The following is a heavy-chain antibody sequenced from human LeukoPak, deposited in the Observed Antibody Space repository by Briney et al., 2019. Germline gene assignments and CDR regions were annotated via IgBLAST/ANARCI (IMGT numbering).Heavy chain of an antibody. CDR2: ISGNAAGT. CDR1: GFTFSSYA. V-gene: IGHV3-23*01. Sequence: GGSLRLSCAASGFTFSSYAMSWVRQAPGKGLEWVLAISGNAAGTYYADSVKGRFTISRDNSKNTLYLQMSSLRAEDTAVYYCAKAIATTGKPVFDYWGQGTLVTVSS. J-gene: IGHJ4*02. CDR3: AKAIATTGKPVFDY. D-gene: IGHD6-13*01.